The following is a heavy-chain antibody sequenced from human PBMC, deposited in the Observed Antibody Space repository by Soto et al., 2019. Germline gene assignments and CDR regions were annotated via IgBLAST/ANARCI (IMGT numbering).Heavy chain of an antibody. Sequence: QVQLVQSGAEVKRPGSSVKVTCEASGGTFSSLGFTWVRQAPGQGLEWMGGIIPISGRTTLAPKFLGRVTITADESTRTIYMELTALTSDDTTIYYCATRGSQGRWLEFGDYWGQGTLVTVSS. V-gene: IGHV1-69*01. J-gene: IGHJ4*02. CDR1: GGTFSSLG. CDR2: IIPISGRT. D-gene: IGHD5-12*01. CDR3: ATRGSQGRWLEFGDY.